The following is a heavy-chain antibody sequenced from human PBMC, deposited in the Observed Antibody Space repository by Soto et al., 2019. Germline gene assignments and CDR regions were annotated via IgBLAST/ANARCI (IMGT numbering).Heavy chain of an antibody. CDR1: GFTFSDNY. V-gene: IGHV3-72*01. Sequence: LSLSCVTSGFTFSDNYMEWIRQVPGKGLEWVGRFRKKTSNYYTYDAPSVRGRFTSYRDESKISLYLHMDSLKAEATALYYCASPPPETTTGDYWGQGIMVTVSS. CDR3: ASPPPETTTGDY. CDR2: FRKKTSNYYT. D-gene: IGHD1-7*01. J-gene: IGHJ4*02.